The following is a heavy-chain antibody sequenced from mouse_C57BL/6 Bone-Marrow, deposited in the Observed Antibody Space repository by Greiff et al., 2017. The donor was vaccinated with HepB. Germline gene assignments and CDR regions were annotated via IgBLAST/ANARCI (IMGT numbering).Heavy chain of an antibody. V-gene: IGHV1-54*01. Sequence: VQLQQSGAELVRPGTSVKVSCKASGYAFTNYLIEWVKQRPGQGLEWIGVINPGSGGTNYNEKFKGKATLTADKSSSTAYMQLRSLTSEDSAVYFCARERGYAMDYWGQGTSVTVSS. CDR1: GYAFTNYL. CDR2: INPGSGGT. J-gene: IGHJ4*01. CDR3: ARERGYAMDY.